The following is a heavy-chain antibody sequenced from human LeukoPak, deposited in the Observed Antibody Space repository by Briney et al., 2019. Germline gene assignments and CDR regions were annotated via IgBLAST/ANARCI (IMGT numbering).Heavy chain of an antibody. CDR2: ISGSSGSST. Sequence: GGSLRLSCAVSGFTFSSYAMSWVRQAPGKGLEWVSAISGSSGSSTYYADSVKGRFTISRDNSKNTLYLQMSSLRAEDTAVYYCAKRSYGAPDYWGQGTLVTVSS. CDR3: AKRSYGAPDY. J-gene: IGHJ4*02. D-gene: IGHD4-17*01. CDR1: GFTFSSYA. V-gene: IGHV3-23*01.